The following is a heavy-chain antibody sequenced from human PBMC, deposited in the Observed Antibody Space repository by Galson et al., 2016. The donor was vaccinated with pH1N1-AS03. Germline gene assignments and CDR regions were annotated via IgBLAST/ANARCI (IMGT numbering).Heavy chain of an antibody. Sequence: SLRLSCAASGFTFSNYAMNWVRQAPGKGLEWVSIISGSGDSTKYADSVKGRLTISRDNSKNTLYLQMNSLRAEDTAVYYCAKADCSSSTCYRSNYWGQGTLGTVSS. J-gene: IGHJ4*02. CDR1: GFTFSNYA. CDR3: AKADCSSSTCYRSNY. CDR2: ISGSGDST. D-gene: IGHD2-15*01. V-gene: IGHV3-23*01.